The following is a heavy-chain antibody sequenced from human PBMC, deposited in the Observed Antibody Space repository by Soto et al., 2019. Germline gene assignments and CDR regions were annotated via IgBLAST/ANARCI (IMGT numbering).Heavy chain of an antibody. V-gene: IGHV4-34*01. CDR3: AKRRERYYDFWSARAPSWFDP. CDR1: GGSFSGYY. D-gene: IGHD3-3*01. CDR2: INHSGST. J-gene: IGHJ5*02. Sequence: DTLSLTCAVYGGSFSGYYWSWIRQPPGRGLEWIGEINHSGSTNYNPSLKSRVTISVDTSKNQFSLKLSSVTAADTAVYYCAKRRERYYDFWSARAPSWFDPWGQGTLVTVSS.